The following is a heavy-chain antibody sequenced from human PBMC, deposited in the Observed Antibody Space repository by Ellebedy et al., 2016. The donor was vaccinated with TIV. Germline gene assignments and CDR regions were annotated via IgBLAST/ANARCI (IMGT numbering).Heavy chain of an antibody. Sequence: ASVKVSCKASGYTFTSYAMHWVRQAPGQRLEWMGWINAGNGNTNYAQKLQGRVTMTTDTSTSTAYMELRSLRSDDTAVYYCARDQEASQYYYGSGTYIVWFDPWGPGTLVTVSS. D-gene: IGHD3-10*01. CDR2: INAGNGNT. V-gene: IGHV1-3*01. J-gene: IGHJ5*02. CDR3: ARDQEASQYYYGSGTYIVWFDP. CDR1: GYTFTSYA.